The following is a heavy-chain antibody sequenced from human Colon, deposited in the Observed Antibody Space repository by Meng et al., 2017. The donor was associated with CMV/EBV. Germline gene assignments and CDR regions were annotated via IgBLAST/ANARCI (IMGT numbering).Heavy chain of an antibody. Sequence: GGSLRLSCAASGFTFNRNSMSWVRQAPGKGLEWVSGINGVGDTTYYADSVKGRFTISRDNSKNTLYLRMIDLRVEDTAVYYCARDPVAYSSSSGRGYFDSWGQGTLVTVSS. CDR2: INGVGDTT. CDR3: ARDPVAYSSSSGRGYFDS. CDR1: GFTFNRNS. V-gene: IGHV3-23*01. J-gene: IGHJ4*02. D-gene: IGHD6-6*01.